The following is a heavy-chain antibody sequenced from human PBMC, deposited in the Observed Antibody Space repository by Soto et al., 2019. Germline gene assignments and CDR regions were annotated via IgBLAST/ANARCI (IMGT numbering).Heavy chain of an antibody. V-gene: IGHV3-11*01. J-gene: IGHJ5*02. D-gene: IGHD1-26*01. CDR2: ISSSGSTI. Sequence: GGSLRLSCAASGFTFSDYYMSWIRQAPGKGLEWVSYISSSGSTIYYADSVKGRFTISRDNAKNSLYLQMNSLRAEDTAVYYCARIIYRLVGYDWFDPWGQGTLVTVSS. CDR3: ARIIYRLVGYDWFDP. CDR1: GFTFSDYY.